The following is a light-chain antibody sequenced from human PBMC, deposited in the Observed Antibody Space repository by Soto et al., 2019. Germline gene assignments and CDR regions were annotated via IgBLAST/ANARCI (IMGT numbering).Light chain of an antibody. CDR1: SSDVGGYNY. CDR3: SSYISSSTRV. J-gene: IGLJ1*01. Sequence: QSVLTQTASVSGSPGQSITISCTGTSSDVGGYNYVSWYQQHPGKAPKLMIYEVSNRPSGVSNRFSGSKSGNTASLTISGLQAEDEADYYCSSYISSSTRVFGTGTKLTVL. V-gene: IGLV2-14*01. CDR2: EVS.